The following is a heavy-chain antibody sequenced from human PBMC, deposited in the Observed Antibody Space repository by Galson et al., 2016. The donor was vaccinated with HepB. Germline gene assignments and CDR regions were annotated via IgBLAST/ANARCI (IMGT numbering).Heavy chain of an antibody. Sequence: SETLSLTCAVSGGSISSSRHYWGWIRQPPGKGLEWIASMYYSGSTYYNPSLKSRVTISVDTSKNQLSLELSSVTAADTAMYYCASFPQEDLQLRGPIHDYWGQGTLVTVSS. CDR1: GGSISSSRHY. CDR2: MYYSGST. V-gene: IGHV4-39*01. D-gene: IGHD6-6*01. CDR3: ASFPQEDLQLRGPIHDY. J-gene: IGHJ4*02.